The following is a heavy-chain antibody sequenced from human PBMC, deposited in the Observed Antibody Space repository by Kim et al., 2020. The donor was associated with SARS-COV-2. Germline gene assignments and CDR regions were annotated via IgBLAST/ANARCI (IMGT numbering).Heavy chain of an antibody. CDR2: INHSGST. Sequence: SETLSLTCAVYGGSFSGYYWSWIRQPPGKGLEWIGEINHSGSTNYNPSLKSRVTISVDTSKNQFSLKLSSVTAADTAVYYCARGRGSGWFGGHAFDIWGQGTMVTVSS. CDR3: ARGRGSGWFGGHAFDI. V-gene: IGHV4-34*01. D-gene: IGHD6-19*01. J-gene: IGHJ3*02. CDR1: GGSFSGYY.